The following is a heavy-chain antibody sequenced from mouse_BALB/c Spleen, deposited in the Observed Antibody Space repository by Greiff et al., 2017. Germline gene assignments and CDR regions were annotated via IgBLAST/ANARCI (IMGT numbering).Heavy chain of an antibody. Sequence: VKLQQSGPGLVAPSQSLSITCTVSGFSLTSYGVHWVRQPPGKGLEWLGVIWAGGSTNYNSALMSRLSISKDNSKSQVFLKMNSLQTDDTAMYYCARDKEVRECYFDYWGQGTTLTVSS. V-gene: IGHV2-9*02. CDR1: GFSLTSYG. J-gene: IGHJ2*01. CDR2: IWAGGST. CDR3: ARDKEVRECYFDY. D-gene: IGHD2-14*01.